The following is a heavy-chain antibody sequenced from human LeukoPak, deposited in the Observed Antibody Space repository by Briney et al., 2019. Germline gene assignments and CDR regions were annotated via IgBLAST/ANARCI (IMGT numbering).Heavy chain of an antibody. D-gene: IGHD4-17*01. V-gene: IGHV3-23*01. CDR1: GFTFSDYY. J-gene: IGHJ4*02. Sequence: GGSLRLSCAASGFTFSDYYMSWVRQAPGKGLEWVSAISGSGGSTYYADSVKGRFTISRDNSKNTLYLQMNSLRAEDTAVYYCAKDTVAGDYGAPGYWGQGTLVTVSS. CDR3: AKDTVAGDYGAPGY. CDR2: ISGSGGST.